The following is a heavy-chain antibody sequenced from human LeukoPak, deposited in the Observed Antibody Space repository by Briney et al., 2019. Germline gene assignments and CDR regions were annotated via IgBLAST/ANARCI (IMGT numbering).Heavy chain of an antibody. CDR3: ARATMVRGGIYYYYMDV. Sequence: SVKVSCKASGGTFSSYAISWVRQAPGQGLEWMGGIIPIFGTANYAQKFQGRVTITADESTSTAYMELSSLRSEDTAVYYCARATMVRGGIYYYYMDVWGKGTTVTVSS. J-gene: IGHJ6*03. V-gene: IGHV1-69*13. CDR2: IIPIFGTA. CDR1: GGTFSSYA. D-gene: IGHD3-10*01.